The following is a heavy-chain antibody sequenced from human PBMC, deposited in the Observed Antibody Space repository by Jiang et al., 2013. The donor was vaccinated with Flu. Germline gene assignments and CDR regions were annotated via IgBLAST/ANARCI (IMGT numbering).Heavy chain of an antibody. CDR3: ARDLDQREGRFDP. Sequence: SGAEVKKPGASVKVSCKASGYTFTSYAMHWVRQAPGQRLEWMGWINAGNGNTKYSQKFQGRVTITRDTSASTAYMELSSLRSEDTAVYYCARDLDQREGRFDPWGQGTLVTVSS. J-gene: IGHJ5*02. V-gene: IGHV1-3*01. CDR1: GYTFTSYA. D-gene: IGHD1/OR15-1a*01. CDR2: INAGNGNT.